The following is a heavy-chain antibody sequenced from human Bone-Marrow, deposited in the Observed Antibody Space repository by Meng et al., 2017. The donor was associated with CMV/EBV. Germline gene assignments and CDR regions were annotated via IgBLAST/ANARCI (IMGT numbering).Heavy chain of an antibody. CDR3: ARARGGYFDY. CDR1: GFTFDDYA. D-gene: IGHD3-16*01. J-gene: IGHJ4*02. Sequence: ESLKISCAASGFTFDDYAMHWVRQATGKGLEWVSAIGTAGDTYYPGSVKGRFTISRENAKNSLYLQMNSLRAGDTAVYYCARARGGYFDYWGQGMLVTVSS. V-gene: IGHV3-13*01. CDR2: IGTAGDT.